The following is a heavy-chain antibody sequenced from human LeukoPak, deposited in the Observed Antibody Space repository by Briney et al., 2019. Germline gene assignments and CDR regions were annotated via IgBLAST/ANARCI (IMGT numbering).Heavy chain of an antibody. Sequence: GASVKVSCKASGGTFSSYAISWVRQAPGQGLEWMGGIIPIFGTANYAQKFQGRVTITADESTSTAYMELSSLRSDDTAVYYCARTRGYFDWLPAYYFDYWGQGTLVTASS. J-gene: IGHJ4*02. CDR3: ARTRGYFDWLPAYYFDY. D-gene: IGHD3-9*01. V-gene: IGHV1-69*13. CDR2: IIPIFGTA. CDR1: GGTFSSYA.